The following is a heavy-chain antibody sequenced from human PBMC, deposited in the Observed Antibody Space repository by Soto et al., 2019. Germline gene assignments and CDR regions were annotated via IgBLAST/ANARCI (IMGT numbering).Heavy chain of an antibody. D-gene: IGHD3-22*01. Sequence: QLQLQESGPGLVKPSETLSLTCTVSGGSISSSSYYWGWIRQPPGKGLEWIGSIYYSGSTYYNPSLRSRVTISVDTSKNQFSLKLSSVTAADTAVYYCASGSSYDSSGYYPRGLYYYGMDVWGQGTTVTVSS. CDR2: IYYSGST. CDR3: ASGSSYDSSGYYPRGLYYYGMDV. J-gene: IGHJ6*02. V-gene: IGHV4-39*01. CDR1: GGSISSSSYY.